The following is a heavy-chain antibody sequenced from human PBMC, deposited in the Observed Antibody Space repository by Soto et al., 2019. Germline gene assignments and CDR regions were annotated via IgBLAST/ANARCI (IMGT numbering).Heavy chain of an antibody. CDR2: IIPIFGTA. D-gene: IGHD1-26*01. CDR1: DYTFTGYY. V-gene: IGHV1-69*01. CDR3: ARDLPVGVAHSGSYNNWFDP. J-gene: IGHJ5*02. Sequence: QVQLVQSGAEVKKPGASVKVSCRASDYTFTGYYLHWVRQAPGQGLEWMGGIIPIFGTANYAQKFQGRVTITADESTSTAYMELSSLRSEDTAVYYCARDLPVGVAHSGSYNNWFDPWGQGTLVTVSS.